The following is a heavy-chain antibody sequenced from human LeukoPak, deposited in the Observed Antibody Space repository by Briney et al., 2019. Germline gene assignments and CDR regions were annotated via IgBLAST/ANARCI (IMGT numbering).Heavy chain of an antibody. CDR2: INPNSGGT. CDR1: GYTFTGYY. Sequence: ASAKVSCKASGYTFTGYYMHWVRQAPGQGLEWMGWINPNSGGTNYAQKFQGRVTMTRDTSISTAYMDLSRLRSDDTAVYYCARGGYYVSSGYYFGSYWGQGTLVTVSS. D-gene: IGHD3-22*01. J-gene: IGHJ4*02. V-gene: IGHV1-2*02. CDR3: ARGGYYVSSGYYFGSY.